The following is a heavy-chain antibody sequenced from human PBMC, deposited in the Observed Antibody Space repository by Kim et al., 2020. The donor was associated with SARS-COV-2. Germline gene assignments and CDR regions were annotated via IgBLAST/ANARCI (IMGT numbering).Heavy chain of an antibody. CDR2: IYYSGST. D-gene: IGHD3-9*01. V-gene: IGHV4-59*01. CDR1: GGSISSYY. J-gene: IGHJ3*02. CDR3: ARDLYYDILTGSPGAFDI. Sequence: SETLSLTCTVSGGSISSYYWSWIRQPPGKGLEWIGSIYYSGSTNYNPSLKSRVTISVDTSKNQFSLKLSSVTAADTAVYYCARDLYYDILTGSPGAFDIWGQGTMVTVSS.